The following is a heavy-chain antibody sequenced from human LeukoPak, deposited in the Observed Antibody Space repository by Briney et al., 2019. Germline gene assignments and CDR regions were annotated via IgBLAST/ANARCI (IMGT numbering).Heavy chain of an antibody. V-gene: IGHV4-34*01. CDR3: ARGWYYYGSGSPLHI. J-gene: IGHJ3*02. CDR2: INHSGST. Sequence: PSETLSLTCAVYGGSFSGYYWSWIRQPPGKGLEWIGEINHSGSTNYNSSLKSRVTISVDTSKNQFSLKLSSVTAADTAVYYCARGWYYYGSGSPLHIWGQGTMVTVSS. D-gene: IGHD3-10*01. CDR1: GGSFSGYY.